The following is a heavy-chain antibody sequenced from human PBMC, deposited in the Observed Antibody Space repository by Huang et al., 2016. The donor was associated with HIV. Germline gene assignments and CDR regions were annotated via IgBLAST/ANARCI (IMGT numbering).Heavy chain of an antibody. CDR2: IYYNGDT. D-gene: IGHD3-3*01. CDR3: AREGFYDLWSAFRRAVDAFDT. V-gene: IGHV4-30-4*08. CDR1: GGSISSGGYT. Sequence: QVQLHESGPGLVKPSQTLSLTCTVSGGSISSGGYTYNWIRQPPGKGLEWIGYIYYNGDTDYNPSRKSRVSRSVDTSKNQFSLKLSSMTAADTAVYYCAREGFYDLWSAFRRAVDAFDTWGQGTKVTVSS. J-gene: IGHJ3*02.